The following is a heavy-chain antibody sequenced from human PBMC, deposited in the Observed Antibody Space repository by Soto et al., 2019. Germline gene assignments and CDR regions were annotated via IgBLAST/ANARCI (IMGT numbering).Heavy chain of an antibody. D-gene: IGHD3-10*01. CDR2: INAGNGNT. V-gene: IGHV1-3*03. CDR1: GYTFTSYA. J-gene: IGHJ6*02. Sequence: GASVKVSCKASGYTFTSYAMHWVRQAPGQRLEWMGWINAGNGNTKYSQKFQGRVTITRDTSASTAYMELSSLRAEDMAVYYCARGFSIYYYGSGSPGPGMDVWGQGTTVTVSS. CDR3: ARGFSIYYYGSGSPGPGMDV.